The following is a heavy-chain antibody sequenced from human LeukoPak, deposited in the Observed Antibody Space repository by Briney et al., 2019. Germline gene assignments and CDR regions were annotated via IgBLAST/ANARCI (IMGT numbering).Heavy chain of an antibody. CDR2: INPNNGDT. CDR1: GYTFTIYG. CDR3: ARGGYNYGRHGMDV. V-gene: IGHV1-2*02. D-gene: IGHD5-18*01. J-gene: IGHJ6*02. Sequence: GASVTVSFTASGYTFTIYGISWVRQAPGQGLEWMGWINPNNGDTNYAQKFQGRVTMTRDTSISTAYMELSWLTSDDTAVYYCARGGYNYGRHGMDVWGQGTTVTVS.